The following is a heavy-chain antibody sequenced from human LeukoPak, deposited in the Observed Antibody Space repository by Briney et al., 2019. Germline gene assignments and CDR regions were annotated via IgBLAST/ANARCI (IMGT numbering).Heavy chain of an antibody. CDR2: IYHSGST. J-gene: IGHJ6*03. CDR1: GGSISSGGYY. D-gene: IGHD1-26*01. V-gene: IGHV4-30-2*01. CDR3: AGLSGSYSLRYYYYMDV. Sequence: SQTLSLTCTVSGGSISSGGYYWSWIRQPPGKGLEWIGYIYHSGSTYYYPSLKSRVTISVDRSKNQFSLKLSSVTAADTAVYYCAGLSGSYSLRYYYYMDVWGKGTTVTVSS.